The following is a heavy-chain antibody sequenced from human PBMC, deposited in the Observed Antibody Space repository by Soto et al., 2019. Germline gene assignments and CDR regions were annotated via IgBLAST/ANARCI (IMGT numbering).Heavy chain of an antibody. CDR3: ARGLAAGDY. CDR1: GYTFTNYY. J-gene: IGHJ4*02. D-gene: IGHD6-13*01. V-gene: IGHV1-46*01. Sequence: QVQLVQSGAEVKKPGASVKLSCKASGYTFTNYYIHWVRQAPGQGLEWMAIINPNGGSTNYAQKFQGRVTLTRDTSTSTVYIDLSSLKSKDTAVYYCARGLAAGDYWGQGTLVTVSS. CDR2: INPNGGST.